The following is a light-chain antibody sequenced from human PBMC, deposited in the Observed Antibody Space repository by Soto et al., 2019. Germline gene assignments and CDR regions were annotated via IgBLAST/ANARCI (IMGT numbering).Light chain of an antibody. Sequence: AIQMTKSPSSLSASVGDRVTITCRASQDIKNDVGWYQQKPGKAPKLLIYAASSLQSGVPSRFSGSGSGTDFTLTVSSLQPEDFATYYCLQDYNYPYTFGQGTKVDIK. J-gene: IGKJ2*01. CDR1: QDIKND. CDR3: LQDYNYPYT. CDR2: AAS. V-gene: IGKV1-6*01.